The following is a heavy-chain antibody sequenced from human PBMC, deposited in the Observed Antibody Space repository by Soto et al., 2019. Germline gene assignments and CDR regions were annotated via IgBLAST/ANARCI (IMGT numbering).Heavy chain of an antibody. CDR3: ATSSSWGWFDP. CDR1: GGSISSGGYS. V-gene: IGHV4-30-2*01. J-gene: IGHJ5*02. CDR2: IYHSGST. D-gene: IGHD6-13*01. Sequence: PSETLSLTCAVSGGSISSGGYSWSWIRQPPGKGLEWIGYIYHSGSTFYNPSLKSRVTISVDTSKNRFSLKLSSVTAADTAVYHCATSSSWGWFDPWGQGTLVTVSS.